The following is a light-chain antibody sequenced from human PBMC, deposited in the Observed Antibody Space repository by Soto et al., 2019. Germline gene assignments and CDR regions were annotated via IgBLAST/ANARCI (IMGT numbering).Light chain of an antibody. CDR3: QQSYSSPWT. V-gene: IGKV1-39*01. Sequence: VTHSPSSISASVGDRVAITCRASQSIFNYLNWYQQKPGKAPKLLIYAASSLQSGVPSRFSGGGAGTDFTLTISSLQPEDFATYYCQQSYSSPWTFGLGTKVDIK. CDR1: QSIFNY. J-gene: IGKJ1*01. CDR2: AAS.